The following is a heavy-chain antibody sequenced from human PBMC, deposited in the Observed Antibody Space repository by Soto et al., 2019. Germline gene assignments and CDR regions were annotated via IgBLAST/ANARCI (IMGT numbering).Heavy chain of an antibody. CDR2: INPNSGGT. D-gene: IGHD7-27*01. J-gene: IGHJ4*02. Sequence: ASVKVSCKASGYTFTGYYMHWVRQAPGQGLEWMGWINPNSGGTNYAQKFQGRVTMTRDTSISTAYMELSRLRSDDTAVYYCARKRLTGDTFPDYWGQGTLVTVSS. CDR1: GYTFTGYY. V-gene: IGHV1-2*02. CDR3: ARKRLTGDTFPDY.